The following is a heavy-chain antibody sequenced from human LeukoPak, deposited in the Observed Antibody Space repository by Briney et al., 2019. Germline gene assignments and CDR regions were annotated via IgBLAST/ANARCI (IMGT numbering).Heavy chain of an antibody. Sequence: GRSLRLSCAASGFTFSSYAMHWVRQAPGKGLEWVAVISYDGSNKYYADSVKGRFTISRDNSQNTLYLQMNSLRAEDTAVYYCARTTQSKSVAFDYWGQGTLVTVSS. J-gene: IGHJ4*02. CDR1: GFTFSSYA. CDR2: ISYDGSNK. D-gene: IGHD1-1*01. V-gene: IGHV3-30*01. CDR3: ARTTQSKSVAFDY.